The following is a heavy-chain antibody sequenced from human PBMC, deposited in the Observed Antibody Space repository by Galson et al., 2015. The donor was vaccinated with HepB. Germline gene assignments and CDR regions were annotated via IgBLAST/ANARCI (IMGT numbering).Heavy chain of an antibody. Sequence: SLRLSCAASGFTFRDWFMSWIRQAPGKGLEWVSYISGNSVYTKYADSVKGRLTISRDNVGNSLYLQMNSLRAEDTAIYYCVRENYANPDYWGQGALVTVSS. D-gene: IGHD3-16*01. CDR2: ISGNSVYT. J-gene: IGHJ4*02. CDR1: GFTFRDWF. V-gene: IGHV3-11*06. CDR3: VRENYANPDY.